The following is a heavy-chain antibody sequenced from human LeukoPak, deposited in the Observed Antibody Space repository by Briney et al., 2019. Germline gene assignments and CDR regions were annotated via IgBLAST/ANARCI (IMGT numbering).Heavy chain of an antibody. V-gene: IGHV3-20*04. CDR1: GFTFDDYG. D-gene: IGHD1-26*01. Sequence: PGGSLRLSCAASGFTFDDYGMSWVRQAPGKGLEWVSGINWNGGSTGYADSVKGRFTVSRDTSKNSLYLQMSSLTAADTAVYYCAKDRSIGTYYTFDHWGQGTLVTVSS. J-gene: IGHJ4*02. CDR3: AKDRSIGTYYTFDH. CDR2: INWNGGST.